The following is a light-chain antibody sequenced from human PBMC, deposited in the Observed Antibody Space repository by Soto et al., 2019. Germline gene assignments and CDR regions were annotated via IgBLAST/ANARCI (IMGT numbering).Light chain of an antibody. Sequence: EIVLTQSPGTLSLSPGERATLSCMASQSVSSIYLAWYQQKPGQAPRLLIYGASTRATGIPDRFSGSGSGTDFTLAISTLEPEDFAVYYCRQYGRSLASAIGGGTKVDIK. J-gene: IGKJ4*01. CDR2: GAS. V-gene: IGKV3-20*01. CDR3: RQYGRSLASA. CDR1: QSVSSIY.